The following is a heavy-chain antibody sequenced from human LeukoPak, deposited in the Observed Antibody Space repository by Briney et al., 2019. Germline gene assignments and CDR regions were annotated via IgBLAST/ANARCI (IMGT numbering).Heavy chain of an antibody. Sequence: PGRSLRLSCAASGFTFSSYAMHWVRQAPGKGLEWVAVISYDGSNKYYTDSVKGRFTISRDNSKNTLYLQMNSLRAEDTAVYYCASATDEDDYGDYPMRYWGQGTLVTVSS. J-gene: IGHJ4*02. CDR1: GFTFSSYA. CDR3: ASATDEDDYGDYPMRY. V-gene: IGHV3-30*14. D-gene: IGHD4-17*01. CDR2: ISYDGSNK.